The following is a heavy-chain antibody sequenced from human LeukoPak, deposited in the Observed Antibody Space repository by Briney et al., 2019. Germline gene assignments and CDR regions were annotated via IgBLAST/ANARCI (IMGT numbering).Heavy chain of an antibody. J-gene: IGHJ5*02. CDR3: ARGYSSRHWFDP. V-gene: IGHV3-74*01. CDR1: GFTFSSHW. Sequence: AGGSLRLSCAASGFTFSSHWMHWVRHAPGKGLMWVSRVNTDGGYTSYADSVKGRLTISRDNAKDTLYLQMNSLRAEDTAVYYCARGYSSRHWFDPWGQGTLVTVSS. D-gene: IGHD6-13*01. CDR2: VNTDGGYT.